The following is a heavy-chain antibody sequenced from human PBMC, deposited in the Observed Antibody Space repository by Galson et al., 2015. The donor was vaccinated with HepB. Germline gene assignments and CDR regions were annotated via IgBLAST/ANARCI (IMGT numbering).Heavy chain of an antibody. CDR2: ISYDGSNK. D-gene: IGHD6-13*01. CDR3: AKDSPSMIAAAGHFDY. Sequence: SLRLSCAASGFTFSSYGMHWVRQAPGKGLEWVAVISYDGSNKYYADSVKGRFTISRDNSKNTLYLQMNSLRAEDTAVYYCAKDSPSMIAAAGHFDYWGQGTLVTVSS. J-gene: IGHJ4*02. CDR1: GFTFSSYG. V-gene: IGHV3-30*18.